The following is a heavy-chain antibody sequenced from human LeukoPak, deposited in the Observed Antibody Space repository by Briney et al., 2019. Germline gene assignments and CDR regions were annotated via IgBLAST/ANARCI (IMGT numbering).Heavy chain of an antibody. CDR1: GGSISSYY. Sequence: SETLSLTCTVSGGSISSYYWSWIRQPAGKGLEWIGRIYNNENTKYHPPLKSRVTMSISTSRNLFALKLTSVTAADTAVYYCARRPTKYGSSWFDLWGQGILVTVSS. CDR2: IYNNENT. D-gene: IGHD2-15*01. J-gene: IGHJ5*02. CDR3: ARRPTKYGSSWFDL. V-gene: IGHV4-4*07.